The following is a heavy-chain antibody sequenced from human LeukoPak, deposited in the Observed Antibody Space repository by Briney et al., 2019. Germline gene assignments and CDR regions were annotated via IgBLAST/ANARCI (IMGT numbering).Heavy chain of an antibody. J-gene: IGHJ2*01. D-gene: IGHD3-22*01. CDR1: GFTFSRYW. CDR2: IKQDGSEK. V-gene: IGHV3-7*01. CDR3: ARSVHSGYYYSSRYFDL. Sequence: GGSLRLSCAASGFTFSRYWVSGVRQAPGRGLEWVANIKQDGSEKSYVDSGKGRFTISIDNAKNSLYLQMNSLRAEDTAVYYCARSVHSGYYYSSRYFDLWGRGTLVTVSS.